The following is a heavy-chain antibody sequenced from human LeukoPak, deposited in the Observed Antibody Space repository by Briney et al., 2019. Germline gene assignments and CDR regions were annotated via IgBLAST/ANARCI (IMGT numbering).Heavy chain of an antibody. CDR1: GFTFSSYE. Sequence: PGGSLRLSCAASGFTFSSYEMNRVRQAPGKGLEWVSYISSSGSTIYYADSVKGRFTISRDNAKNSLYLQMNSLRAEDTAVYYCARDEGSSSWVTTALYYYYGMDVWGQGTTVTVSS. D-gene: IGHD6-13*01. J-gene: IGHJ6*02. CDR2: ISSSGSTI. V-gene: IGHV3-48*03. CDR3: ARDEGSSSWVTTALYYYYGMDV.